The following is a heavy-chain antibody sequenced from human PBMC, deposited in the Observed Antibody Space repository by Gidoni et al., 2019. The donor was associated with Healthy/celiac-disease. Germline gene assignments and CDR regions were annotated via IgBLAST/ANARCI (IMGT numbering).Heavy chain of an antibody. D-gene: IGHD3-22*01. J-gene: IGHJ6*02. CDR3: AREHVKEDYYDSSGLYYYYGMDV. V-gene: IGHV3-33*01. Sequence: QVQLVESGGGVVQPGRSLRLSCAASRFTFSRYGMHWVRTAPGKGLEWVAVIWYDGSNKYYADSVKGRFTISRDNSKNTLYLQMNSLRAEDTAVYYCAREHVKEDYYDSSGLYYYYGMDVWGQGTTVTVSS. CDR1: RFTFSRYG. CDR2: IWYDGSNK.